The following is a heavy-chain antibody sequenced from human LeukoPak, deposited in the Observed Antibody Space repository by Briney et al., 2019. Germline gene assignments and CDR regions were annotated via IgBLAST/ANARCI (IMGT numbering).Heavy chain of an antibody. CDR2: IKSKSDGGTT. J-gene: IGHJ4*02. D-gene: IGHD3-10*01. Sequence: PGGSLRLSCAASGFTFSNAWMTWVRQAPGKGLEWVGRIKSKSDGGTTDYDAPVKGRFTISREDSKNTVYLQMNSLKTEDTAMFYCTTYTMGAFDSWGQGTLVTVSS. CDR1: GFTFSNAW. CDR3: TTYTMGAFDS. V-gene: IGHV3-15*01.